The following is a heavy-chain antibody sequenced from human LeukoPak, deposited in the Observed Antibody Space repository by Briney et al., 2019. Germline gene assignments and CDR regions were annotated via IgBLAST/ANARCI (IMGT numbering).Heavy chain of an antibody. CDR2: IYYSGST. J-gene: IGHJ4*02. CDR3: ARGTFPFDY. V-gene: IGHV4-59*08. CDR1: GGSISSYY. D-gene: IGHD3-16*01. Sequence: KPSETLSLTCTVSGGSISSYYWSWIRQPPGKGLEWIGYIYYSGSTNYYPSLKSRVTISVDTSKNQFSLKLSSVTAADTAVYYCARGTFPFDYWGQGTLVTVSS.